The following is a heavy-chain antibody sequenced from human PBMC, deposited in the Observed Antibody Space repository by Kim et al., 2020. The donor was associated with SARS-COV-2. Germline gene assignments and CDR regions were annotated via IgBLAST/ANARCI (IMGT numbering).Heavy chain of an antibody. CDR1: GFTFSSYW. V-gene: IGHV3-74*01. Sequence: GGSLRLSCAASGFTFSSYWMLWVRQAPGKGLVWVSRINSDGSSTSYADSVKGRFTISRDNAKNTLYLQMNSLRAEDTAVYYCARVIKGGYLYYYGMDVWGQGTTVTVSS. CDR2: INSDGSST. D-gene: IGHD3-22*01. CDR3: ARVIKGGYLYYYGMDV. J-gene: IGHJ6*02.